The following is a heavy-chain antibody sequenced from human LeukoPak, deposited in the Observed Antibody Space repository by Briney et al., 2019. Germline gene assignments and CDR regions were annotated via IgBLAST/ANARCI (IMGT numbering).Heavy chain of an antibody. Sequence: GGSLRLSCAASGFTFSSYGMHWVRQAPGKGLGWVAVISYDGSNKYYADSVKGRFTISRDNSKNTLYLQMNSLRAEDTAVYYCAKGVYYGSGSYYYYYYGMDVWGQGTTVTVSS. CDR1: GFTFSSYG. J-gene: IGHJ6*02. D-gene: IGHD3-10*01. CDR3: AKGVYYGSGSYYYYYYGMDV. V-gene: IGHV3-30*18. CDR2: ISYDGSNK.